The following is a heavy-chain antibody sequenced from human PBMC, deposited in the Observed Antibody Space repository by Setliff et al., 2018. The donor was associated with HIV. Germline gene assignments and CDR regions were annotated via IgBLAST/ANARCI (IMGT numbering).Heavy chain of an antibody. CDR2: IYYRGSA. CDR1: GGSITTTNYY. CDR3: ARARGPPLPVLDF. D-gene: IGHD3-10*01. J-gene: IGHJ4*02. Sequence: KPSETLSLTCTVSGGSITTTNYYWGWVRQSPGKGLEWIGVIYYRGSAYYNLSLQSRVTLSVDTSKNSFPLHLTSVTAADTAVYFCARARGPPLPVLDFWGPGTLVTVSS. V-gene: IGHV4-39*06.